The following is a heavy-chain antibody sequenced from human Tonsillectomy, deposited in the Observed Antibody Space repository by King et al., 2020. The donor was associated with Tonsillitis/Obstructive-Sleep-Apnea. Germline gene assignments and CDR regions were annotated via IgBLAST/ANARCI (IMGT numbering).Heavy chain of an antibody. D-gene: IGHD6-19*01. CDR1: GFSSNSNG. CDR3: AKDLGSGWALDY. J-gene: IGHJ4*02. V-gene: IGHV3-30*18. Sequence: VQLVESGGGVVQPGRSLRLSCAASGFSSNSNGMHWVRQAPGKGLEWVAVISYDGSKKYYADSVKGRFTISRDNYKNTLYLQMNSLRAEDTAVYYCAKDLGSGWALDYWGQGTLVTVSS. CDR2: ISYDGSKK.